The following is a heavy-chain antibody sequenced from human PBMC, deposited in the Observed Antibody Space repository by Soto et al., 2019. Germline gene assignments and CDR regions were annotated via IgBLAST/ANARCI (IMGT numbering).Heavy chain of an antibody. Sequence: ASVKVSCKASGYTFTSYGISWVRQTPGQGLEWMGWISAYNGNTNYAQKLQGRVTMTTDTSTSTAYMELRSLRSDDTAVYYCARDIVVVVAATWGGDTEPPDYGMDVWGQGTTVTVS. V-gene: IGHV1-18*01. CDR1: GYTFTSYG. J-gene: IGHJ6*02. CDR3: ARDIVVVVAATWGGDTEPPDYGMDV. CDR2: ISAYNGNT. D-gene: IGHD2-15*01.